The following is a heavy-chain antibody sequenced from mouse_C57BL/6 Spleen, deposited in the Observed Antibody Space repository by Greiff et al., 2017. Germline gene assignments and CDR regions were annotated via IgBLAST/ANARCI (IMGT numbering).Heavy chain of an antibody. V-gene: IGHV1-54*01. CDR1: GYAFTNYL. D-gene: IGHD1-1*01. Sequence: QVQLQQSGAELVRPGTSVKVSCKASGYAFTNYLIEWVKQRPGQGLEWIGVINPGSGGTNYNEKFKGKATLPADKSSSTAYMQLSSLTSEDSAVXVCERAGYYGSSTGGFAYWGQGTLVTVSA. J-gene: IGHJ3*01. CDR2: INPGSGGT. CDR3: ERAGYYGSSTGGFAY.